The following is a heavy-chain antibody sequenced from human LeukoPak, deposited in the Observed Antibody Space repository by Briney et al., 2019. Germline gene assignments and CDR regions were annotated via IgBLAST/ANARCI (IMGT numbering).Heavy chain of an antibody. D-gene: IGHD3-9*01. V-gene: IGHV3-11*01. Sequence: LSLTCTVSGYSISSGYFWGWIRQPPGKGLEWVSYISSSGSTKYYADSVKGRFTISRDNAKNSLYLQMNSLRAEDTAVYYCARDGVLRHFDWLYYFDYWGQGTLVTVSS. CDR3: ARDGVLRHFDWLYYFDY. CDR2: ISSSGSTK. CDR1: GYSISSGYF. J-gene: IGHJ4*02.